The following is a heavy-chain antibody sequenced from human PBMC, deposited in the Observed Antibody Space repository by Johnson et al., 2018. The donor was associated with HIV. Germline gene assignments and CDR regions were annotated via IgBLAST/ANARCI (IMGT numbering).Heavy chain of an antibody. D-gene: IGHD2-15*01. J-gene: IGHJ3*01. CDR2: ISYDGSNK. CDR1: RFTFDDYD. V-gene: IGHV3-30*18. CDR3: AKDQCYWGDDAFDV. Sequence: QVQLVESGGGVVRPGGSLRLSCTASRFTFDDYDMSWVRQAPGKGLEWVAVISYDGSNKYYADSVKGRFTISRDNSKKTLYLQMNNLRVEDTALYYCAKDQCYWGDDAFDVWGQGTMVTVYS.